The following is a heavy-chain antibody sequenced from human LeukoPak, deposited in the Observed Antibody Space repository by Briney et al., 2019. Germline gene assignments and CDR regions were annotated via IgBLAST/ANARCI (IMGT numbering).Heavy chain of an antibody. CDR2: ISTSGSYT. CDR3: ARDTSGYTFDD. D-gene: IGHD5-18*01. Sequence: GGSLRLSCAASGFTFSEFNMNWIRQAPGKGLEWVSYISTSGSYTNYADSVKGRFTISRDDAKSSLFLQMSTLRAEDTAVYYCARDTSGYTFDDWGQGTLVTVSS. CDR1: GFTFSEFN. J-gene: IGHJ4*02. V-gene: IGHV3-11*05.